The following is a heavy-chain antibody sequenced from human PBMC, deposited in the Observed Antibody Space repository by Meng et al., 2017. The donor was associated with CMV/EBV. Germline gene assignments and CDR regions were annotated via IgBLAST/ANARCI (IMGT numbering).Heavy chain of an antibody. CDR1: GGTFSSYT. J-gene: IGHJ4*02. V-gene: IGHV1-69*02. CDR3: ARAGSSSSSAGIDY. CDR2: IIPILGIA. D-gene: IGHD6-6*01. Sequence: SVKVSCKASGGTFSSYTISWVRQAPGQGLEWMGRIIPILGIANYAQKFQGRVTITADKSTSTAYMELSSLRSEDTAVYYCARAGSSSSSAGIDYWGQGILVTVSS.